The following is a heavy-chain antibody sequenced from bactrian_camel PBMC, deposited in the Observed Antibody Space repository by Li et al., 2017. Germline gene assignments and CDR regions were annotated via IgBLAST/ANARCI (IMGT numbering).Heavy chain of an antibody. J-gene: IGHJ4*01. CDR3: AADLVTDGPSLVEREYYY. Sequence: HVQLVESGGGSVQDGASLRLSCAVSGYDPLYLCMGWFRQAPGKGREGVASISTGGSNTTYADSVKGRFTISQDNANNTVYLQMNSLKPEDTAMYYCAADLVTDGPSLVEREYYYWGQGTQVTVS. CDR2: ISTGGSNT. D-gene: IGHD1*01. V-gene: IGHV3S63*01. CDR1: GYDPLYLC.